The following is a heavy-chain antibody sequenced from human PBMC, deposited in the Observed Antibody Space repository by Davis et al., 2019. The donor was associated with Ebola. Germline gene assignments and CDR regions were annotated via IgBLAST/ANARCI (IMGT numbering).Heavy chain of an antibody. CDR3: ARGAIAAAGNPHLGH. CDR1: GYTFTSYG. D-gene: IGHD6-13*01. CDR2: ISAYNGNT. J-gene: IGHJ4*02. Sequence: AASVKVSCKASGYTFTSYGISWVRQAPGQGLEWMGWISAYNGNTNYAQKLQGRVTMTTDTSTSTAYMELRSLRADDTAVYYCARGAIAAAGNPHLGHWGQGTLVTVST. V-gene: IGHV1-18*04.